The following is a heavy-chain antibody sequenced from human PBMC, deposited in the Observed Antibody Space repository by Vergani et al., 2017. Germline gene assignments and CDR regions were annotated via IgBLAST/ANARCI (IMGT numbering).Heavy chain of an antibody. Sequence: QVQLQQWGGGLLKPSETLSLTCVVNGGSFTSYHWTWIRQSPGEGLEWVGDIDHTGRPDYNPSLKSRLTMSVDKSRNQCSLTLNSVTATDPSIYFCARVNTETNGHLYYYYYMDVWGQGTAVTVS. CDR2: IDHTGRP. CDR3: ARVNTETNGHLYYYYYMDV. D-gene: IGHD4-11*01. CDR1: GGSFTSYH. V-gene: IGHV4-34*01. J-gene: IGHJ6*03.